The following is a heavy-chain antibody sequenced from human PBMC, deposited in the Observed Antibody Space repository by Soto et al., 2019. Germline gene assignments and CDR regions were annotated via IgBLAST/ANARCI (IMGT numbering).Heavy chain of an antibody. V-gene: IGHV4-38-2*02. CDR2: VQYSGNT. J-gene: IGHJ5*02. CDR1: GYSISSGYH. CDR3: ARQDRVVAEGRWFDP. Sequence: PSETLSLTCTVSGYSISSGYHWAWIRQPPGKGLEWLGSVQYSGNTYYNPSLKSRLTISVDKSKNQFSLNLSSVTAADTAVYYCARQDRVVAEGRWFDPWGQGTLVTVSS. D-gene: IGHD2-15*01.